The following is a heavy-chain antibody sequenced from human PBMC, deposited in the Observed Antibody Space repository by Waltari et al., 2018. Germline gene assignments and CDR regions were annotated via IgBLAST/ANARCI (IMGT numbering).Heavy chain of an antibody. CDR2: IYYSGST. D-gene: IGHD4-17*01. Sequence: QVQLQESGPGLVKPSETLSLTCTVSGGSISSHYWSWIRQPPGKGLEWIGYIYYSGSTNYNPSLKSRVTISVDTSKNQFSLKLSSVTAADTAVYYCARDPYGDAFDIWGQGTMVTVSS. J-gene: IGHJ3*02. CDR1: GGSISSHY. V-gene: IGHV4-59*11. CDR3: ARDPYGDAFDI.